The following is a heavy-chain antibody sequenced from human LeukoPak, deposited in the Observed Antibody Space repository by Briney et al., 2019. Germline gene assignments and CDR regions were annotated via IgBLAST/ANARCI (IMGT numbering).Heavy chain of an antibody. Sequence: SGGSLRLSCAASGFTFGNYWMHWVRQAPGKGLVWVSRIHSDGSSPIYADSVKGRFTISRDNAKNTLYLQMNSLRDEDTAAYYCARDEGEQWQPLDYWGQGTLVTVSS. CDR2: IHSDGSSP. D-gene: IGHD6-19*01. CDR1: GFTFGNYW. CDR3: ARDEGEQWQPLDY. J-gene: IGHJ4*02. V-gene: IGHV3-74*01.